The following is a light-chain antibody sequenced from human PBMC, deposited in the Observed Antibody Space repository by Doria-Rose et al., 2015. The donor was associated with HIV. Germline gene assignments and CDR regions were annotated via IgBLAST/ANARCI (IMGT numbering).Light chain of an antibody. CDR3: QQFASSMPT. J-gene: IGKJ1*01. Sequence: LPCRASQRVTSHYLAWYQQKTGQAPRLLIYGASTRATDIPDRFSGSGSGTDFTLTITRLEPEDFAVDDCQQFASSMPTVGQG. CDR1: QRVTSHY. V-gene: IGKV3-20*01. CDR2: GAS.